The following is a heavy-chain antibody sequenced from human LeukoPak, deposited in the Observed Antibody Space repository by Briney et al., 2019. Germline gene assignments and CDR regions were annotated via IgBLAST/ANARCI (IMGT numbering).Heavy chain of an antibody. Sequence: GGSLRLSCAASGFTFSSYSMNWVRQAPGKGLEWVSSISSSSSYIYYADSVKGRFTISRDNAKNSLYLQMNSLRADDTAVYYCARDLVSRYYYDSSGYGIWGQGTLVTVSS. CDR1: GFTFSSYS. D-gene: IGHD3-22*01. CDR2: ISSSSSYI. J-gene: IGHJ4*02. CDR3: ARDLVSRYYYDSSGYGI. V-gene: IGHV3-21*01.